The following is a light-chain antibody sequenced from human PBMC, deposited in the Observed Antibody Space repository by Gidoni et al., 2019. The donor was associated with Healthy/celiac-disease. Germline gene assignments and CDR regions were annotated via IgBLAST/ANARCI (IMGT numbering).Light chain of an antibody. J-gene: IGKJ5*01. CDR2: DAS. CDR3: QQYDNLPIT. V-gene: IGKV1-33*01. Sequence: DIQTTQSPSSLSASVGDRVTITCQASQDMSNYLNWYQQKPGKAPKLLIYDASNLETGVPSRFSGSGSGTDFTFTISSLQPEDIATYYCQQYDNLPITFGQGTRLEIK. CDR1: QDMSNY.